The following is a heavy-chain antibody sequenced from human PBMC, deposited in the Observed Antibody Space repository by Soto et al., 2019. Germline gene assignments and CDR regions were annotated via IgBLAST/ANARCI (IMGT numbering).Heavy chain of an antibody. CDR1: GYTFTTYD. V-gene: IGHV1-8*01. Sequence: QVQLVQSGAEVKKPGASVKVSCKASGYTFTTYDINWVRQATGQGLEWIGWMSPKTGNTGYAQNFQGRVTMTRNPSISTAYIELSSLTSEDTAXYYXXXXXXXXXFDLWGQGTLVPVSS. CDR2: MSPKTGNT. J-gene: IGHJ4*02. CDR3: XXXXXXXXFDL.